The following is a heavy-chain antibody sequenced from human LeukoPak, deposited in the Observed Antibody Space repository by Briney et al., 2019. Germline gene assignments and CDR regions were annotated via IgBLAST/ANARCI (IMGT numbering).Heavy chain of an antibody. CDR1: GFTFSNYG. J-gene: IGHJ4*02. CDR3: AREEYSGGYYFDY. Sequence: GGSLRLSCAASGFTFSNYGMHWVRQAPGKGLEWVAIISYDGSNKHYADSVKGRFTISRDNAKNSLYLQMNSLRAEDTAVYYCAREEYSGGYYFDYWGQGTLVTVSS. V-gene: IGHV3-33*05. D-gene: IGHD1-26*01. CDR2: ISYDGSNK.